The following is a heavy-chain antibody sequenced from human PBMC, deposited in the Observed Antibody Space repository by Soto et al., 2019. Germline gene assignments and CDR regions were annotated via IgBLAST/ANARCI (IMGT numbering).Heavy chain of an antibody. CDR1: GYTFTSYY. Sequence: QVQLVQSGAEVKKPGASVKVSCKASGYTFTSYYMHWVRQAPGQGLEWMGIINPSGGSTSYAQKFQGRVTMTRDTYTSTVYMALSSLRSEDTVVYYCARAIVVVPAAMPVSHYYYYMDVWGKGTTVTVSS. V-gene: IGHV1-46*03. J-gene: IGHJ6*03. CDR3: ARAIVVVPAAMPVSHYYYYMDV. D-gene: IGHD2-2*01. CDR2: INPSGGST.